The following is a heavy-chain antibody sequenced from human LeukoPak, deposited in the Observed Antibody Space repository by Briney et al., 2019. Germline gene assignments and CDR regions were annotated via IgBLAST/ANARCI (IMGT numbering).Heavy chain of an antibody. CDR2: ISYDGSNK. D-gene: IGHD2-15*01. Sequence: PGGSLRLSCAASGFTFSSYGMHWVRQAPGKGLEWVAFISYDGSNKYYADSVKGRFTISRDNLKNTLYLQMNSLRAEDTAVYYCARDLLGVSYGMDVWGQGTTVTVSS. CDR1: GFTFSSYG. J-gene: IGHJ6*02. CDR3: ARDLLGVSYGMDV. V-gene: IGHV3-30*03.